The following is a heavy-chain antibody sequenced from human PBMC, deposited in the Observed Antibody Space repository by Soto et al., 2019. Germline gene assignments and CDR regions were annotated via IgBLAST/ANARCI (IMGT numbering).Heavy chain of an antibody. D-gene: IGHD1-26*01. Sequence: GGSLRLSCAASGFTFSSYWMSWVRQAPGKGLEWVANINQDGSEKSYVDSVMGRFTISRDNAKNSLYLQMNSLRAEDTAVYYCARDLSYSLFDYWGQGTLVTVSS. V-gene: IGHV3-7*01. CDR2: INQDGSEK. J-gene: IGHJ4*02. CDR3: ARDLSYSLFDY. CDR1: GFTFSSYW.